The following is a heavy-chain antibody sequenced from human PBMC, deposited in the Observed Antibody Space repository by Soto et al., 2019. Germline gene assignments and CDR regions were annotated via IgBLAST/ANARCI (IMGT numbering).Heavy chain of an antibody. CDR3: ARRPSRHWVDY. V-gene: IGHV4-39*01. CDR2: MYYNVGT. J-gene: IGHJ4*02. CDR1: GSSISSSGYY. Sequence: PSETLSPTCIVSGSSISSSGYYWGWIRQPPGQGLEWIASMYYNVGTYYNPSLKSRVTISVDTSANQFSLKLSSVTAADTAVYYCARRPSRHWVDYWGQGTLVTVSS. D-gene: IGHD3-16*01.